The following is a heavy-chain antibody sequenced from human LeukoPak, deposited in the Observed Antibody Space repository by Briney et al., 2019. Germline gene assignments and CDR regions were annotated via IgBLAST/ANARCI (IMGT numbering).Heavy chain of an antibody. V-gene: IGHV4-59*01. J-gene: IGHJ3*02. Sequence: EILSLTCTVSGGSISSYYWSWIRRPPGKGLEWIGYIYYSGSTNYNPSLKSRVTISVDTSKNQFSLKLSSVTAADTAVYYCARECGGDCYDAFDIWGXGT. CDR2: IYYSGST. CDR1: GGSISSYY. CDR3: ARECGGDCYDAFDI. D-gene: IGHD2-21*02.